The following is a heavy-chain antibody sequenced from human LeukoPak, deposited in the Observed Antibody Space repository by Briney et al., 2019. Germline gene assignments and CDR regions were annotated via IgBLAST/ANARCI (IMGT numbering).Heavy chain of an antibody. D-gene: IGHD1-7*01. CDR2: IYTSGST. J-gene: IGHJ3*02. CDR1: GGSISGYY. V-gene: IGHV4-4*07. CDR3: ARLITGTTTAFDI. Sequence: SETLSLTCTVSGGSISGYYWSWIRQPAGKGLEWIGRIYTSGSTHYNPSLKSRVTMSVDTSKNQFSLKLNSVTAADTAVYYCARLITGTTTAFDIWGQGTMVTVSS.